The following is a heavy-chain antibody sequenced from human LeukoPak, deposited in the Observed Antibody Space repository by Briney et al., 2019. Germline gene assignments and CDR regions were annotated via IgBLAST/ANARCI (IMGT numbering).Heavy chain of an antibody. Sequence: GGSLRLSCAASGFPLSSYSMNWVRQAPGKGLEWVSSISSSSSYIYYADSVKGRFTISRDNAKNSLYLQMNSLRAEDTAVYYCARARSIAARPNWFDPWGQGTLVTVSS. CDR3: ARARSIAARPNWFDP. J-gene: IGHJ5*02. V-gene: IGHV3-21*01. D-gene: IGHD6-6*01. CDR2: ISSSSSYI. CDR1: GFPLSSYS.